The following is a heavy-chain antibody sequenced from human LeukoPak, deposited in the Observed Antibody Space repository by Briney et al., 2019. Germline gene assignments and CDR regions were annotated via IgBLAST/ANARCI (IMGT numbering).Heavy chain of an antibody. Sequence: PSETLSLTCAVYGGSFSGYYWSWIRQPPGKGLEWIGEINHSGSTNYNPSLKSRVTISVDTSKNQFSLRLSSVTAADTAVYSCARLGCSGGSCYSAWFDPWGQGTLVTVSS. CDR2: INHSGST. J-gene: IGHJ5*02. CDR3: ARLGCSGGSCYSAWFDP. V-gene: IGHV4-34*01. D-gene: IGHD2-15*01. CDR1: GGSFSGYY.